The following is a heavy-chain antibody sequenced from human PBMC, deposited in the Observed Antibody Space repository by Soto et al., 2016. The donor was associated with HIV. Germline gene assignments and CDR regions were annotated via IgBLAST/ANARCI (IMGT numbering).Heavy chain of an antibody. V-gene: IGHV3-74*01. D-gene: IGHD3-3*01. CDR1: GFTFSSFW. Sequence: EVQLVESGGGLVQPGGSLRLSCAASGFTFSSFWMHWVRQAPGKGLVWVSRINSDGSTITYADSVKGRFTISRDNTKNTLYLQMNSLRADDTAVYYCARDRSFWSGSLYYWGQGTLVTVSS. J-gene: IGHJ4*02. CDR3: ARDRSFWSGSLYY. CDR2: INSDGSTI.